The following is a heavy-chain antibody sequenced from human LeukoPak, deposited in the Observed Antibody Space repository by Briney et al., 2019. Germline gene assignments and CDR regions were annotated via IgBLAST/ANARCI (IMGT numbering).Heavy chain of an antibody. CDR2: INPNSGGT. Sequence: EASVKVSCKASGYTFTGYYMHWVRQAPGQGLEWMGWINPNSGGTNYAQKFQGRVTMTRDTSISTAYMELSRLRSDDTAVYYCARGRNYYDSSGPSASFDYWGQGTLVTVSS. CDR3: ARGRNYYDSSGPSASFDY. D-gene: IGHD3-22*01. CDR1: GYTFTGYY. J-gene: IGHJ4*02. V-gene: IGHV1-2*02.